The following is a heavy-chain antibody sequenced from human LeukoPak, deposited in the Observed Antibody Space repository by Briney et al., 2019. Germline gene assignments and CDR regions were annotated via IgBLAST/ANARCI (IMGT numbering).Heavy chain of an antibody. CDR1: GYTFTSYD. Sequence: VASVKVSCKASGYTFTSYDINWVRQATGQGLEWMGWMNPNSGNTGYAQKFQGRVTMTRNTSISTAYMELSSLRSEDTAVYYCARSYSSSWEWFDPWGQGTLVTVSS. CDR2: MNPNSGNT. CDR3: ARSYSSSWEWFDP. J-gene: IGHJ5*02. V-gene: IGHV1-8*01. D-gene: IGHD6-13*01.